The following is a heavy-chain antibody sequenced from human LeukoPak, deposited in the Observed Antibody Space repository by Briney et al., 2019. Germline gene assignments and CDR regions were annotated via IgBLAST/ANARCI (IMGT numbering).Heavy chain of an antibody. CDR1: GGTFSSYA. CDR3: ARGMYNWNLSDAFDI. Sequence: SVKVSCKASGGTFSSYAISWVRQAPGQGLEWMGGIIPIFGTANYAQKFQGRVTITTDESTSTAYMELSSLRSEDTAVYHCARGMYNWNLSDAFDIWGQGTMVTVSS. V-gene: IGHV1-69*05. CDR2: IIPIFGTA. D-gene: IGHD1-20*01. J-gene: IGHJ3*02.